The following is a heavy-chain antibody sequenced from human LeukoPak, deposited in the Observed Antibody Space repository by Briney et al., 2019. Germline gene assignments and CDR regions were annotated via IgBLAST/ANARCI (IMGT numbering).Heavy chain of an antibody. CDR2: ISSSGSYI. D-gene: IGHD3-22*01. J-gene: IGHJ4*02. CDR3: ARVGYYDSSGYY. Sequence: GSLRLSCAASGFTFSSYSMNWVRQAPGKGLEWVSSISSSGSYIYYADSVKGRFTISRGNAKNSLYLQMNSLRAEDTAVYYCARVGYYDSSGYYWGQGTLVTVSS. CDR1: GFTFSSYS. V-gene: IGHV3-21*01.